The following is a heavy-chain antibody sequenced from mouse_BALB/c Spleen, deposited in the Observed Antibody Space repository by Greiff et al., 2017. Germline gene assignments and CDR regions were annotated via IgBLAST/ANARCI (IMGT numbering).Heavy chain of an antibody. CDR2: ISSGGSYT. J-gene: IGHJ2*01. CDR1: GFTFSSYG. V-gene: IGHV5-6*01. Sequence: EVQRVESGGDLVKPGGSLKLSCASSGFTFSSYGMSWVRQTPDKRLEWVATISSGGSYTYYPDSVKGRFTISRDNAKNTLYLQMSSLKSEDTAMYYCARLLYGKVNYFDYWGQGTTVTVSS. CDR3: ARLLYGKVNYFDY. D-gene: IGHD2-1*01.